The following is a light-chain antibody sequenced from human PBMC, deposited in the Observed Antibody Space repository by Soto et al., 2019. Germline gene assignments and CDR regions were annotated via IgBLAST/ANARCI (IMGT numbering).Light chain of an antibody. CDR1: QNINSN. V-gene: IGKV3D-15*01. Sequence: EILMTQSPVTLSVSPGEGATLSCRASQNINSNLAWYQQRPGQAPRVLIYGASSRASGIPDRFSGSGSGTDFTLTISRLEPDVFAVYYCQQYKDWPPLTFGGGTRVESK. CDR3: QQYKDWPPLT. J-gene: IGKJ4*01. CDR2: GAS.